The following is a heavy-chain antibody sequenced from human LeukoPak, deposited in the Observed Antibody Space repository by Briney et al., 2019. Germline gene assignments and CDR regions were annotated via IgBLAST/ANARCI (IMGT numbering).Heavy chain of an antibody. J-gene: IGHJ6*03. Sequence: ASVKVSCKASGYTFTGYYMHWVRQAPGQGLEWMGWINPNSGGTNYAQKFQDRVTMTRDTSISTAYMELSRLRSDDTAVYYCARFIGYCSRTSCLPGVNYYYMDVWGKGTTVTISS. D-gene: IGHD2-2*01. CDR1: GYTFTGYY. V-gene: IGHV1-2*02. CDR3: ARFIGYCSRTSCLPGVNYYYMDV. CDR2: INPNSGGT.